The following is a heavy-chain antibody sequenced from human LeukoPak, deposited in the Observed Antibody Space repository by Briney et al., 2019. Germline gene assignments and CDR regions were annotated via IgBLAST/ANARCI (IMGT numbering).Heavy chain of an antibody. Sequence: GGSLRLSCAASGFTFSDYWMSWVRQAPGKGLEWVAHINKDGSEIYYVDSVKGRFTISRDNAKNSLSLQMNSLRVEDTAVYYCARDKVTYWGQGTLVTVS. CDR3: ARDKVTY. CDR2: INKDGSEI. CDR1: GFTFSDYW. J-gene: IGHJ4*02. V-gene: IGHV3-7*01.